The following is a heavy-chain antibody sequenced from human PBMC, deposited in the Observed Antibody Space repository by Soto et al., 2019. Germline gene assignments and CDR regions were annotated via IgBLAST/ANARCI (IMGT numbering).Heavy chain of an antibody. V-gene: IGHV1-69*06. Sequence: QVQLVQSGAEVKKPGSSVNVSCKASGGTFSRYSINWLRQAPVQGLEWMGEIIPSFGTANYAQKFEVRVTITADKATRTAYVELGCLRSEGTAEYYYADDGGRHSGGIDYWGQGALVTVSS. CDR1: GGTFSRYS. CDR2: IIPSFGTA. J-gene: IGHJ4*02. CDR3: ADDGGRHSGGIDY. D-gene: IGHD1-26*01.